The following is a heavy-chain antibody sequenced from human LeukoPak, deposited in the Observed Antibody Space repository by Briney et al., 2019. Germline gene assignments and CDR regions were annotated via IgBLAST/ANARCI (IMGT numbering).Heavy chain of an antibody. CDR1: GFTFSIYE. Sequence: PGGYLRLSRVVTGFTFSIYEMTWVRQAPGKWLEYVSYISGSGTTTYYADSVEGRFTVSRDNAKSSLYLQMNGLKVEDAGVYYCAREDWALDYWGQGTPVIVSS. CDR3: AREDWALDY. D-gene: IGHD3/OR15-3a*01. V-gene: IGHV3-48*03. CDR2: ISGSGTTT. J-gene: IGHJ4*02.